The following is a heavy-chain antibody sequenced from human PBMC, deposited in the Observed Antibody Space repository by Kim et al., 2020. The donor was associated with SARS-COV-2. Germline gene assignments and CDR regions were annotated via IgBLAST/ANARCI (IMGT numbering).Heavy chain of an antibody. V-gene: IGHV1-69*13. D-gene: IGHD3-10*01. J-gene: IGHJ4*02. CDR3: ANFYLGEGAYGSGSYFDY. Sequence: SVKVSCKASGGTFSSYAISWVRQAPGQGLEWMGGIIPIFGTANYAQKFQGRVTITADESTSTAYMELSSLRSEDTAVYYCANFYLGEGAYGSGSYFDYWGQGTLVTVSS. CDR1: GGTFSSYA. CDR2: IIPIFGTA.